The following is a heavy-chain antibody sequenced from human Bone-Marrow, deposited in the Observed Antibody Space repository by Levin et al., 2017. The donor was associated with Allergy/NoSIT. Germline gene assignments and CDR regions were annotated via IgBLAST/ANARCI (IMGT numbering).Heavy chain of an antibody. V-gene: IGHV3-7*01. CDR2: IKQDGSEK. D-gene: IGHD3-3*01. CDR1: GFTFSSYW. Sequence: GGSLRLSCAASGFTFSSYWMSWVRQAPGKGLEWVANIKQDGSEKYYVDSVKGRFTISRDNAKNSLYLQMNSLRAEDTAVYYCAREMPHGSGDYMPRSVDYWGQGTLVTVSS. CDR3: AREMPHGSGDYMPRSVDY. J-gene: IGHJ4*02.